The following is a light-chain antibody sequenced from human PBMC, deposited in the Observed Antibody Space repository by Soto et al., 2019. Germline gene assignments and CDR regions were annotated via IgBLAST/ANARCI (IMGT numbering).Light chain of an antibody. CDR2: GAS. V-gene: IGKV3-20*01. CDR1: QSVTSSY. Sequence: EIVLTQSPGTLSLSPGERATLSCRASQSVTSSYLAWYQQKPGQAPRLLIYGASSRATGIPDRFSGSGSGTDFTLTISRLEPEDFAVYYCQQYGGSPWTFGHGTKVEIK. J-gene: IGKJ1*01. CDR3: QQYGGSPWT.